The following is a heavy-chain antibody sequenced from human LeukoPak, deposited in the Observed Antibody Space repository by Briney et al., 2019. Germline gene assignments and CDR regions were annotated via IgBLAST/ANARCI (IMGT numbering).Heavy chain of an antibody. CDR3: ARGNLRYYYGSGSNFDY. Sequence: ASVKVSCKASGYTFTSYDINWVRQATGQGLEWMGWMNPNSGNTGHAQKFQGRVTMTRNTSISTAYMELSSLRSEDTAVYYCARGNLRYYYGSGSNFDYWGQGTLVTVSS. J-gene: IGHJ4*02. D-gene: IGHD3-10*01. V-gene: IGHV1-8*01. CDR2: MNPNSGNT. CDR1: GYTFTSYD.